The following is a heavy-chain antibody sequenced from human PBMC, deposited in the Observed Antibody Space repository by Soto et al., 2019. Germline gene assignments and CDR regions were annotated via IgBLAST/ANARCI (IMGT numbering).Heavy chain of an antibody. D-gene: IGHD3-3*01. CDR3: ARDREYYEFSSVLGINWFDP. V-gene: IGHV1-18*01. CDR1: GYTFTSYG. J-gene: IGHJ5*02. CDR2: ISAYNGNT. Sequence: QVQLVQSGAEVKKPGASVKVSCKASGYTFTSYGISWVRQAPGQGLEWMGWISAYNGNTNYAQKLQGRVTMTTDTSTSTAYMELRSLRSGDTAVYYCARDREYYEFSSVLGINWFDPWGQGTLVTVSS.